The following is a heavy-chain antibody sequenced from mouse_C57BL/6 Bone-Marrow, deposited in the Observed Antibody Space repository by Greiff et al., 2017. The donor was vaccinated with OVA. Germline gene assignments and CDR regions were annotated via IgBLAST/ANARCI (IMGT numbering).Heavy chain of an antibody. V-gene: IGHV1-72*01. CDR2: IDPNSGGT. J-gene: IGHJ1*03. CDR3: ARYYYYGSRGYFDV. CDR1: GYTFTSYG. D-gene: IGHD1-1*01. Sequence: QVQLKQPGAELVKPGASVKLSCKASGYTFTSYGMHWVKQRPGRGLEWIGRIDPNSGGTKYNEKFKGKATLTVDKPSSTAYMQLSSLTSEDSAVYECARYYYYGSRGYFDVWGTGTTVTVSS.